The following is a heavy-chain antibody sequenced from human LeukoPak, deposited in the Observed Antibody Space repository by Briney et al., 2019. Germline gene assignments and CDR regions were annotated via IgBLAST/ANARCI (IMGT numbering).Heavy chain of an antibody. CDR3: ARDACSSRICSAGGNWFDP. CDR1: GYTFTSYY. D-gene: IGHD2-2*01. Sequence: GASVKVSCTASGYTFTSYYMHWVRRAPGLGLEWMGIINPSGGSTNYAQKFQGRVTMTRDTSTSTVYMELSSLRSEDTAVYYCARDACSSRICSAGGNWFDPWGQGTLVTVSS. CDR2: INPSGGST. J-gene: IGHJ5*02. V-gene: IGHV1-46*01.